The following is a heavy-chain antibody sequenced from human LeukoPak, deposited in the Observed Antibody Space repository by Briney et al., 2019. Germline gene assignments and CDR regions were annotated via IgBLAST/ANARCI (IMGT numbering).Heavy chain of an antibody. V-gene: IGHV4-30-2*01. CDR2: IYHSAST. Sequence: SETLSLTCTVSGGSISSGGYYWSWIRQPPGKGLEWIGYIYHSASTYYNPSLKSRVTISVDRSKNQFSLKLSSVTAADTAVYYCARDGLFCSSTSCPDTSDYWGQGTLVTVSS. J-gene: IGHJ4*02. CDR1: GGSISSGGYY. CDR3: ARDGLFCSSTSCPDTSDY. D-gene: IGHD2-2*01.